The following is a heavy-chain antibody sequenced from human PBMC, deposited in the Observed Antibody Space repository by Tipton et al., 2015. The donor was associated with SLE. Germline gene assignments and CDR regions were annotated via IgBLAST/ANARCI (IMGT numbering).Heavy chain of an antibody. Sequence: TLSLTCAVSGGSISSSNWWSWVRQPPGKGLEWIGEIYHSGSTNYNPSLKSRATISVDTSKNQFSLKLSSVTAADTAVYYCARVGVVTPFDYWGQGTLVTVSS. D-gene: IGHD2-15*01. J-gene: IGHJ4*02. V-gene: IGHV4-4*02. CDR1: GGSISSSNW. CDR3: ARVGVVTPFDY. CDR2: IYHSGST.